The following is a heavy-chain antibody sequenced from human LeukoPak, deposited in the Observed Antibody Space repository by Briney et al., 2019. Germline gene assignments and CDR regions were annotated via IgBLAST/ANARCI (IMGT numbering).Heavy chain of an antibody. CDR2: IYTSGST. CDR1: GGSISSYY. V-gene: IGHV4-4*07. CDR3: ARDPGYYGSGSGYDAFDI. D-gene: IGHD3-10*01. J-gene: IGHJ3*02. Sequence: SETLSLTCTVSGGSISSYYWSWIGQPAGKGLEWIWRIYTSGSTNYNPSLKSRVTMSVDTSKNQFSLKLSSVTAADTAVYYCARDPGYYGSGSGYDAFDIWGQGTMVTVSS.